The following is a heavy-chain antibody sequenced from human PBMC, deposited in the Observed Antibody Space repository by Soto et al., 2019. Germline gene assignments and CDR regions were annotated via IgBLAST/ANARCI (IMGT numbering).Heavy chain of an antibody. CDR1: GGSFSGYY. CDR3: VRGGYSYGYYYYYGMDV. J-gene: IGHJ6*02. D-gene: IGHD5-18*01. Sequence: PSETLSLTCAVYGGSFSGYYWSWIRQPPGKGLEWIGEINHSGGTNYNPSLKSRVTISVDTSKNQFSLKLSSVTAADTAVYYCVRGGYSYGYYYYYGMDVWGQGTTVTVSS. CDR2: INHSGGT. V-gene: IGHV4-34*01.